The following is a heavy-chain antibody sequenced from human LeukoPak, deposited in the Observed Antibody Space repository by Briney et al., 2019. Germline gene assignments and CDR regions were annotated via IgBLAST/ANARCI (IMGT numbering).Heavy chain of an antibody. CDR2: ISYDGSNK. J-gene: IGHJ6*02. CDR3: AKDNSYYYGSGSLYYYGMDV. Sequence: GGSLRLSCAASGFTFSSYGMHWVRQAPGKGLEWVAVISYDGSNKYYADSVKGRFTISRDNSKNTLYLQMNSLRAEDTAVYYCAKDNSYYYGSGSLYYYGMDVWGQGTTVTVSS. D-gene: IGHD3-10*01. V-gene: IGHV3-30*18. CDR1: GFTFSSYG.